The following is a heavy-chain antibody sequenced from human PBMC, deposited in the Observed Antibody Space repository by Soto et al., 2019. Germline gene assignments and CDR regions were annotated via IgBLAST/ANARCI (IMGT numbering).Heavy chain of an antibody. CDR3: ARLMSLGIAAPPDY. D-gene: IGHD6-13*01. CDR2: INWNGGST. V-gene: IGHV3-20*01. CDR1: GFTFDDYG. J-gene: IGHJ4*02. Sequence: EVQLVESGGGVVRPGGSLRLSCAASGFTFDDYGMSWVRQAPGKGLEWVSGINWNGGSTGYADSVKGRFTISRDNAKNSLYLQMSSLRAEDTALYHCARLMSLGIAAPPDYWGQGTLVTVSS.